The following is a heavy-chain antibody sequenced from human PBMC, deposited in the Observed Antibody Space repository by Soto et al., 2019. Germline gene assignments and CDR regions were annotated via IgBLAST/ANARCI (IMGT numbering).Heavy chain of an antibody. CDR3: ARSIMATISLFSPWDV. Sequence: QVQLVQSGAEVKKPGASVKVSCKASGYTFTSYAMHWVRQAPGQRLEWMGWMNAGNAKTKYSQKFQGRVTITRDTSARTAYMEVSSLRSQATAAYCRARSIMATISLFSPWDVWGQGTSVT. J-gene: IGHJ6*02. CDR2: MNAGNAKT. CDR1: GYTFTSYA. D-gene: IGHD5-12*01. V-gene: IGHV1-3*01.